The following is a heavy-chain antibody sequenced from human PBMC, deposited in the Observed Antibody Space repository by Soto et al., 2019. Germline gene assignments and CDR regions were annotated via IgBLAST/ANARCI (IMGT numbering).Heavy chain of an antibody. Sequence: GGSLRLSCAASGFTFSSYWMSWVRQAPGKGLEWVANIKQDGSEKYYVDSVKGQFTISRDNAKNSLYLQMNSLRAEDTAVYYRARDVAGFTDPFNIWGQGKMVTVS. CDR3: ARDVAGFTDPFNI. CDR1: GFTFSSYW. J-gene: IGHJ3*02. V-gene: IGHV3-7*01. CDR2: IKQDGSEK. D-gene: IGHD3-10*01.